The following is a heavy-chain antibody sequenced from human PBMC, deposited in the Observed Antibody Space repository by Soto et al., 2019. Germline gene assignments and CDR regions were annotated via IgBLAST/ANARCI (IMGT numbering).Heavy chain of an antibody. CDR2: IVVGSGNT. D-gene: IGHD4-17*01. Sequence: SVNVSCKASGFTFTSSAVQWVRQARGQRLEWIGWIVVGSGNTNYAQKFQERVTITRDMSTSTAYMELSSLRSEDTAVYYCAAGRYGDYKRFDYWGQGTLVTVSS. J-gene: IGHJ4*02. V-gene: IGHV1-58*01. CDR3: AAGRYGDYKRFDY. CDR1: GFTFTSSA.